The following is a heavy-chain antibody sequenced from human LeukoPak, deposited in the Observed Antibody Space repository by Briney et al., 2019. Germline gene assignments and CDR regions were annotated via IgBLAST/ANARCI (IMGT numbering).Heavy chain of an antibody. J-gene: IGHJ6*02. Sequence: GGSLRLSCLASGFTFSNSWMTWVRQAPGRGLEWVSSISSSSSYIYYADSVKGRFTISRDNAKNSLYLQMNSLRAEDTAVYYCASLPPSITMVRAHGMDVWGQGTTVTVSS. V-gene: IGHV3-21*01. CDR2: ISSSSSYI. CDR1: GFTFSNSW. D-gene: IGHD3-10*01. CDR3: ASLPPSITMVRAHGMDV.